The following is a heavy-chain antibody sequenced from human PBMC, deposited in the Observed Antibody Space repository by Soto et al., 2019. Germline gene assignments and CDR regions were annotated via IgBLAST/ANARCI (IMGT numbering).Heavy chain of an antibody. CDR1: GYTFTSNA. Sequence: ASVKPSCKASGYTFTSNAMHWVRQAPRQRLEWMGWINAGNGNTKYSQRFQGRVTITRDTSASTAYMELSSLRSEDTAVYYCALEKYGSGSYYKGAFDIWGQGTMVTVSS. CDR3: ALEKYGSGSYYKGAFDI. J-gene: IGHJ3*02. CDR2: INAGNGNT. D-gene: IGHD3-10*01. V-gene: IGHV1-3*01.